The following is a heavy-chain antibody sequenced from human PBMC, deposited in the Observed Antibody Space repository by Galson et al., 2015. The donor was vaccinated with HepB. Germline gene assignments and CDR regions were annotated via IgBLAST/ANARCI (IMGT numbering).Heavy chain of an antibody. J-gene: IGHJ5*02. Sequence: SVKVSCKASGGTFSSYAISWVRQAPGQGLEWMGGIIPIFGTANYAQKFQGRVTITADESTSTAYMELSSLRSEDTAVYYCARGPTAYCGGDCFGRQNWFDPWGQGTLVTVSS. D-gene: IGHD2-21*02. V-gene: IGHV1-69*13. CDR1: GGTFSSYA. CDR2: IIPIFGTA. CDR3: ARGPTAYCGGDCFGRQNWFDP.